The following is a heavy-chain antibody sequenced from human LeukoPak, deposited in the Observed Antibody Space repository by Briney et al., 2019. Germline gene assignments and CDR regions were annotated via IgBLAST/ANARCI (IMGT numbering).Heavy chain of an antibody. CDR1: GFTFDDYA. D-gene: IGHD6-19*01. CDR2: ISGDGGST. CDR3: AKDWAFGYSSGWYPAY. V-gene: IGHV3-43*02. Sequence: GGSLRHSCAASGFTFDDYAMHWVRQAPGKGLEWVSLISGDGGSTYYADSVKGRFTISRDNSKNSLYLQMNSLRTEDTALYYCAKDWAFGYSSGWYPAYWGQGTLVTVSS. J-gene: IGHJ4*02.